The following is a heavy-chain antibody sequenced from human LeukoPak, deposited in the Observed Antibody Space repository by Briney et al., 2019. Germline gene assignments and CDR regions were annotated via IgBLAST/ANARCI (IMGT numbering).Heavy chain of an antibody. CDR2: IYPGDSDT. Sequence: NHGESLKISCKGSGYSFTSYWIGWVRQMPGKGLEWMGIIYPGDSDTRYSPSFQGQVTISADKSISTAYLQWSSLKASDTAMYYCARRTDYGDLRSDFQHWGQGTLVTVSS. CDR1: GYSFTSYW. J-gene: IGHJ1*01. CDR3: ARRTDYGDLRSDFQH. D-gene: IGHD4-17*01. V-gene: IGHV5-51*01.